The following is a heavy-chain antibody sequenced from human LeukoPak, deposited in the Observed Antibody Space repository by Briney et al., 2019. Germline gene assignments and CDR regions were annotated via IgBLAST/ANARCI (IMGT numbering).Heavy chain of an antibody. CDR1: GDSISSTSYY. V-gene: IGHV4-39*01. J-gene: IGHJ4*01. D-gene: IGHD3-10*01. CDR3: ASLVYGLGSFNY. Sequence: SETLSLTCTVSGDSISSTSYYWDWIRQPPGEGLEWIGSIYNSETTYSTPSLKSRVTISVDTSKIQFSLKVSSVTAADTAVYYCASLVYGLGSFNYWGQGTLVTVSS. CDR2: IYNSETT.